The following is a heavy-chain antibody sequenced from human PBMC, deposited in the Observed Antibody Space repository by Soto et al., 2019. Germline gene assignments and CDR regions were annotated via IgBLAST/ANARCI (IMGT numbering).Heavy chain of an antibody. Sequence: QVQLVAYGGGVVQPGRSLRLYCAASGFTFSSYGMHWVSQAPGKGLEWVAVICYDGSNKYYADSVNGRFTISRDNSKNKLYLQMKILRAEDTAVYYCARDGPGWWFIDYWGKGTLVTVSS. D-gene: IGHD2-15*01. V-gene: IGHV3-33*01. CDR3: ARDGPGWWFIDY. CDR1: GFTFSSYG. J-gene: IGHJ4*02. CDR2: ICYDGSNK.